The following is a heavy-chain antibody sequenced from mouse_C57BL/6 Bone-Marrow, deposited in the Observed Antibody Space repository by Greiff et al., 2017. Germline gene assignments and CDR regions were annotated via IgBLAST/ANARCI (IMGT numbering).Heavy chain of an antibody. CDR2: ISDGGSYT. CDR3: ARDRRGRGFAY. CDR1: GFTFSSYA. Sequence: EVQVVESGGGLVKPGGSLKLSCAASGFTFSSYAMSWVRQTPEKRLEWVATISDGGSYTYYPDNVKGRFTISRDNAKNNLYLQMSHLKSEDTAMYYCARDRRGRGFAYWGQGTLVTVSA. V-gene: IGHV5-4*01. D-gene: IGHD3-3*01. J-gene: IGHJ3*01.